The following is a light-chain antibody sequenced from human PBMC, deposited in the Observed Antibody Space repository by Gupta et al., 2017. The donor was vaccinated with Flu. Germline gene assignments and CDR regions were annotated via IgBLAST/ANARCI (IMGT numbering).Light chain of an antibody. V-gene: IGKV3-15*01. CDR3: QQYHLSPPLT. Sequence: EIFLTQSPASLSVSPGESVSLSCRASQNINTNLAWYQQRPGQPPRLLIYAASSRATGVPARFSGTGSGPDXSLTVSXLQSEDPTVYYCQQYHLSPPLTFGXGTKVVI. CDR2: AAS. J-gene: IGKJ4*01. CDR1: QNINTN.